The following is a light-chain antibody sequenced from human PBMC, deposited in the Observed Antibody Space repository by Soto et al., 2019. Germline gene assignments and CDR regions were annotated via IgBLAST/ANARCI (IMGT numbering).Light chain of an antibody. V-gene: IGKV3-20*01. J-gene: IGKJ5*01. CDR2: GAI. CDR3: QQYGGSPPIT. CDR1: KSVSSTY. Sequence: EIVLTQSPGTLSLSPGERATLSCRASKSVSSTYLAWYQQKPGQAPRLLIYGAISRAADILDRFSGSGSGTDFTLTISRLEPEDFAVYYCQQYGGSPPITFGQGTRLEI.